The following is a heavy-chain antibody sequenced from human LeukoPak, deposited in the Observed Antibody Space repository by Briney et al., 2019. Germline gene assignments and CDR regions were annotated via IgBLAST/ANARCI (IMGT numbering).Heavy chain of an antibody. V-gene: IGHV3-66*01. CDR2: IYSGVTT. D-gene: IGHD3-10*01. CDR1: GFTFSSYG. CDR3: ARLVLWYFDS. J-gene: IGHJ4*02. Sequence: GRSLRLSCAASGFTFSSYGMHWVRQAPGKGLERVSVIYSGVTTYYADSVKGRFTISRDNSKNTLYLQMNNLRAEDTAVYYCARLVLWYFDSWGQGTLVTVSS.